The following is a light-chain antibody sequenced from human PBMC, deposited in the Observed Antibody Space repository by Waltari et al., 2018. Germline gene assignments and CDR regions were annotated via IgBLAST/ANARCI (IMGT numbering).Light chain of an antibody. V-gene: IGLV2-11*01. CDR2: DVS. CDR3: SSYVGTLV. J-gene: IGLJ2*01. CDR1: SSALGADNS. Sequence: QSALTQPRSASGTPGRSVLISCTGSSSALGADNSVSWYQQHPGKAPKLMIYDVSERPSGVPERFTGSKSGNTASRTISGRQAEDEADYPCSSYVGTLVVGGGTKLTVL.